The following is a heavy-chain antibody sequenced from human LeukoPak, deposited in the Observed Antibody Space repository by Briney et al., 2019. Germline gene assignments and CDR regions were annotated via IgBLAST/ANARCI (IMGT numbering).Heavy chain of an antibody. J-gene: IGHJ6*02. CDR2: ISSNGGST. D-gene: IGHD3-10*01. Sequence: GGSLRLSCAASGFTFSSYAMHWVRQAPGKGLEYVSAISSNGGSTYYANSVKGRFTISRDNSENTLYLQMGSLRAEDMAVYYCARGKYYYGSGSYYNRHYYGMDVWGQGTTVTVSS. CDR1: GFTFSSYA. V-gene: IGHV3-64*01. CDR3: ARGKYYYGSGSYYNRHYYGMDV.